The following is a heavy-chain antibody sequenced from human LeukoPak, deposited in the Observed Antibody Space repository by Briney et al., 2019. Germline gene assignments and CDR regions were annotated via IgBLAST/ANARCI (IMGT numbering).Heavy chain of an antibody. J-gene: IGHJ3*02. CDR1: GFTFSACE. D-gene: IGHD1-26*01. CDR3: ARGFYSGSYSVPFDI. Sequence: PGGSLRLSCAISGFTFSACELTWVRQAPGKGLEWVSYISRSGSTRYYADSVKGRFTISRDNAKNSLYLQMNSLRAEDTAVYYCARGFYSGSYSVPFDIWGQGTMVTVSS. V-gene: IGHV3-48*03. CDR2: ISRSGSTR.